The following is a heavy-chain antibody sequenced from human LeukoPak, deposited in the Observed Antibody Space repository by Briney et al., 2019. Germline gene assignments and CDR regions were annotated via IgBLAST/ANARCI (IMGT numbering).Heavy chain of an antibody. V-gene: IGHV4-4*07. J-gene: IGHJ4*02. CDR2: IYTSGST. D-gene: IGHD3-22*01. CDR3: ARDTDYYDSSGSDY. Sequence: SETLSLTCTVSGGSISSYYWSWIRQPAGKGLEWIGRIYTSGSTNYNPSLKSRVTMSVDTSKNQFSLKLSSVTAAGTAVYYCARDTDYYDSSGSDYWGQGTLVTVSS. CDR1: GGSISSYY.